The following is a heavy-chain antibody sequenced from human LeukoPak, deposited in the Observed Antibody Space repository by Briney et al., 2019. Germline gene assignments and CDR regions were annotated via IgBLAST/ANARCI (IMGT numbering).Heavy chain of an antibody. CDR2: ISWNSGSI. J-gene: IGHJ4*02. CDR3: AKVGDGYNHGPFDY. V-gene: IGHV3-9*01. D-gene: IGHD5-24*01. Sequence: GGSLRLSCAASGFTFDDYAMHWVRQAPGKGLEWVSGISWNSGSIGYADSVKGRFTISRDNAKNSLYLQMNSLRAEDTALYYCAKVGDGYNHGPFDYWGQGTPVTVSS. CDR1: GFTFDDYA.